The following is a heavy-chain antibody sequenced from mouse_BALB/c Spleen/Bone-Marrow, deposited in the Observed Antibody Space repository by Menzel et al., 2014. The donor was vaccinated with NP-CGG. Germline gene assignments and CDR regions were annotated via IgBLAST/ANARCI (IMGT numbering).Heavy chain of an antibody. J-gene: IGHJ2*01. D-gene: IGHD2-4*01. Sequence: EVQLQQSGAELVKPGASVKLSCTASGFNIKDTYMHWVKQRPEQGLEWIGRIDPANGNTKYDPKFQGKATITADTSSSTAFMHLNSLTSEDSAVYYCARDGGDYPYYFDYWGQGTTLTVSS. V-gene: IGHV14-3*02. CDR1: GFNIKDTY. CDR2: IDPANGNT. CDR3: ARDGGDYPYYFDY.